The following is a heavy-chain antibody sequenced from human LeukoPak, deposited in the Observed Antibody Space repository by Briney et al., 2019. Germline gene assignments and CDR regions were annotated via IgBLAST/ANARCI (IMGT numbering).Heavy chain of an antibody. CDR3: TTLPIITIFGVVIMNY. CDR1: GFTFSNAW. V-gene: IGHV3-15*01. Sequence: SGGSLRLSCAASGFTFSNAWMSWVRQAPGKGLEWVGRIKSKTDGGTTDYAAPVKGRFTISRDDSKNTLYLQMNSLKTEDTAVYYCTTLPIITIFGVVIMNYWGQGTLVTVSS. D-gene: IGHD3-3*01. CDR2: IKSKTDGGTT. J-gene: IGHJ4*02.